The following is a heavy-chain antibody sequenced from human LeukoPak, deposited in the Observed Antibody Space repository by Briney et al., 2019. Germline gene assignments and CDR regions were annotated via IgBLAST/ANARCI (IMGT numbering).Heavy chain of an antibody. CDR1: GFTFSNAW. CDR3: TTDSPYYYDSSGYLNWFDP. J-gene: IGHJ5*02. CDR2: IKSKTDGGTT. D-gene: IGHD3-22*01. V-gene: IGHV3-15*01. Sequence: GGSLRLSCATSGFTFSNAWMSWVRQAPGKGLEWVGRIKSKTDGGTTDYAAPVKGRFTISKDDSKNTLYLRLNSLKTEDTAVYYCTTDSPYYYDSSGYLNWFDPWGQGTLVTVSS.